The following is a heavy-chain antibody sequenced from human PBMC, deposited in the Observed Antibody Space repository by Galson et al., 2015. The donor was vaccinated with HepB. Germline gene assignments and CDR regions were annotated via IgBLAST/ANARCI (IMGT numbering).Heavy chain of an antibody. J-gene: IGHJ5*02. V-gene: IGHV3-30*18. CDR1: GFTFSSYG. CDR3: AKDRVAAAGTGWFDP. D-gene: IGHD6-13*01. CDR2: ISYDGSNK. Sequence: LRLSCAASGFTFSSYGMHWVRQAPGKGLEWVAVISYDGSNKYYADSVKGRFTISRDNSKNTLYLQMNSLRAEDTAVYYCAKDRVAAAGTGWFDPWGQGTLVTVSS.